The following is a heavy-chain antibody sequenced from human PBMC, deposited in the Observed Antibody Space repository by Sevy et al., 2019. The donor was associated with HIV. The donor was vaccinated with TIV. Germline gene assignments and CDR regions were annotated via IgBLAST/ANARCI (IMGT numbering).Heavy chain of an antibody. CDR1: GFTFSSYH. V-gene: IGHV3-30-3*01. J-gene: IGHJ3*01. CDR3: VRETTMVTRGAFDF. Sequence: GSLRLSCAASGFTFSSYHMHWVRQAPGKGLEWVSFISFDGTDKYDADSVKGRFTITRVKSKNTLFLQMNSLRAEDTAFYYCVRETTMVTRGAFDFWGQGTMVTVSS. D-gene: IGHD3-10*01. CDR2: ISFDGTDK.